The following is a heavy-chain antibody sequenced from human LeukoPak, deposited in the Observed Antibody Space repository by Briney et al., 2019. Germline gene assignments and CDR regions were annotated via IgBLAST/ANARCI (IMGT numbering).Heavy chain of an antibody. CDR2: ISYSGRT. J-gene: IGHJ3*01. Sequence: SDTLSLTCSVSGGSIGIAFCNCIRLSPGKGREWIGYISYSGRTNYSASLKSRVTISLDTSKNQLSLTLTSVTAADTDLYYCARDRSGTYYTFDVWGQGTMVSV. CDR1: GGSIGIAF. V-gene: IGHV4-59*13. CDR3: ARDRSGTYYTFDV. D-gene: IGHD1-26*01.